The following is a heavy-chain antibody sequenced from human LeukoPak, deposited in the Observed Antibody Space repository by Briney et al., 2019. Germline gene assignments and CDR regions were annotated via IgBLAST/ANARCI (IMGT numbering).Heavy chain of an antibody. CDR3: ARLMLYYYDSSGEDAFDI. CDR1: GYSFTSYW. D-gene: IGHD3-22*01. CDR2: IYPGDSDT. J-gene: IGHJ3*02. Sequence: GESLKISCKGSGYSFTSYWIGWVRQMPGKGLEWMGIIYPGDSDTRYSPSFQGQVTISADKSISTAYLQWSSLKASDTAMYYCARLMLYYYDSSGEDAFDIWGQGTMVTVPS. V-gene: IGHV5-51*01.